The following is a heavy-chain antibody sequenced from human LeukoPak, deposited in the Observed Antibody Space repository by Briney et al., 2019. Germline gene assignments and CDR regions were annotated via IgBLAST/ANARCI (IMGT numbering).Heavy chain of an antibody. D-gene: IGHD3/OR15-3a*01. CDR3: ARDGGFLDAFGFGDI. Sequence: SETLSLTCTASGGSISSDYWSWLRQPAGKGLEWIGRIYSTGSSAYNPSLKSRVTMSVDTSNNQFSLKLSSLTAADTAVYYCARDGGFLDAFGFGDIWGQGTLVTVSS. J-gene: IGHJ3*02. CDR1: GGSISSDY. V-gene: IGHV4-4*07. CDR2: IYSTGSS.